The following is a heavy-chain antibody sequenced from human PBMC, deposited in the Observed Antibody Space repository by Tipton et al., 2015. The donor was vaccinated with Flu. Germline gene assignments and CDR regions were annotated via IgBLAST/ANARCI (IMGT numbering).Heavy chain of an antibody. Sequence: AASGFTFSSYAMSWVRQAPGKGLEWVSAISGSGGSTYYADSVKGRFTISRDNSKNTLYLQMNSLRAEDTAVYYCAKDEGELLGGLDYYYMDVWGKGTTVTVSS. D-gene: IGHD3-10*01. CDR2: ISGSGGST. CDR3: AKDEGELLGGLDYYYMDV. V-gene: IGHV3-23*01. CDR1: GFTFSSYA. J-gene: IGHJ6*03.